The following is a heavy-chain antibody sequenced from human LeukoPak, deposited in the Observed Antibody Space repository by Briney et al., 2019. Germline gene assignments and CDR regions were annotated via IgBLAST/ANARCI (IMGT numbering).Heavy chain of an antibody. CDR3: ARGRGYSGYDPFDY. CDR2: IYYSGST. D-gene: IGHD5-12*01. J-gene: IGHJ4*02. Sequence: SETLSLTCTVSGGSVSSGSYHWSWIRQPPGKGLEWIGYIYYSGSTNYNPSLKSRVTISVDTSKNQFSLKLSSVTAADTAVYYCARGRGYSGYDPFDYWGQGTLVTVSS. V-gene: IGHV4-61*01. CDR1: GGSVSSGSYH.